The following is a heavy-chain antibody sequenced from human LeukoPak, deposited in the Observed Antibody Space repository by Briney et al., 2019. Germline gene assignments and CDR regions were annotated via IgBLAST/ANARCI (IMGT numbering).Heavy chain of an antibody. J-gene: IGHJ4*02. CDR1: GFTFNGYA. CDR2: ISGNAVNT. Sequence: GGSLRLSCAASGFTFNGYAMSWVRQAPGMGLEWVSDISGNAVNTNYAESVEGRFTISRDNSENTLFLQMDNLRAEDTAVYYCAKDVGGYSSGDYWGQGTLVTVSS. CDR3: AKDVGGYSSGDY. V-gene: IGHV3-23*01. D-gene: IGHD3-22*01.